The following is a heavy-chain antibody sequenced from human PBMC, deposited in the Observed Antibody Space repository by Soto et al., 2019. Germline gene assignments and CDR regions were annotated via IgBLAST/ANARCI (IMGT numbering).Heavy chain of an antibody. CDR1: GGSISSGGYY. J-gene: IGHJ5*02. Sequence: SETLSLTCTVSGGSISSGGYYWSWIRQHPGKGLEWIGYIYYSGSTYYNPSLKSRVTISVDTSKNQFSLKLSSVTAADTAVYYCARGTTGTMTGWFDPWGQGTLVTVSS. D-gene: IGHD1-1*01. CDR3: ARGTTGTMTGWFDP. V-gene: IGHV4-31*03. CDR2: IYYSGST.